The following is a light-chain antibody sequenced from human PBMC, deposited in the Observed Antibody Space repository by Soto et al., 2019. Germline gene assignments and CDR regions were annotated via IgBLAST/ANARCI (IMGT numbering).Light chain of an antibody. CDR3: QTWGTGIQV. J-gene: IGLJ2*01. V-gene: IGLV4-69*01. CDR1: SGHSSYA. CDR2: LNSDGNH. Sequence: QLVLTQSPSASASLGASVKLTCTLSSGHSSYAVAWQQQQPEKGPRFLMKLNSDGNHIKGDGIPDRFSGSSSGADRYLTISSLQSEDEADYYCQTWGTGIQVFGGGTKVTVL.